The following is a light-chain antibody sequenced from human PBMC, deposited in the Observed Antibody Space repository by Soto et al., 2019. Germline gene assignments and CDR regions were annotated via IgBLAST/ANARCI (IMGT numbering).Light chain of an antibody. CDR2: GAS. CDR3: QQYNIWPPLT. J-gene: IGKJ4*02. V-gene: IGKV3-15*01. CDR1: QSVSSN. Sequence: EIVMTQSPATLSVSPGERATLSCRASQSVSSNLAWYQQKPGQGPRLLIYGASTRATGIPARFSGSGSGTEFTLTLSSLQSEDFVVYYCQQYNIWPPLTFGGGTKVEIK.